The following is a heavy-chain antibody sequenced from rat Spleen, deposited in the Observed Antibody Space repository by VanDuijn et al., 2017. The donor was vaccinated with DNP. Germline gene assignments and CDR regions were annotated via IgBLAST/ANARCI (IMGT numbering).Heavy chain of an antibody. D-gene: IGHD1-1*01. CDR3: TRQLSGPDF. CDR1: EFTFSNFY. Sequence: EVQLVESGGGLVQPGRSMKLSCLASEFTFSNFYMAWVRQAPTKGLEWVASMSNGGDKTYFQDSVQGRFTISRDNAKSTLYLQMDGLSSEETATYYCTRQLSGPDFWGQGVMVTVSS. V-gene: IGHV5S11*01. J-gene: IGHJ2*01. CDR2: MSNGGDKT.